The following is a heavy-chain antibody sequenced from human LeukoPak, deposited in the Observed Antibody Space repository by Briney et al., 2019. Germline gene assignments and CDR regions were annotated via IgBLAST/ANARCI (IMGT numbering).Heavy chain of an antibody. CDR3: AREDLDGGSDFDY. CDR1: GGSISSGGYY. D-gene: IGHD2-15*01. J-gene: IGHJ4*02. CDR2: IYYSGST. V-gene: IGHV4-31*03. Sequence: SQTLSLTCTVSGGSISSGGYYWSWIREHPRKCLEWIGYIYYSGSTYYNPSLKSRVTISVDTSKNQFSLKLSSVTAADTAVYYCAREDLDGGSDFDYWGQGTLVTVSS.